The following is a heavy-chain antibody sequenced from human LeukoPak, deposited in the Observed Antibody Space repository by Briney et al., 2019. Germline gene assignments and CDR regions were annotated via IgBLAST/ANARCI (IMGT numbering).Heavy chain of an antibody. J-gene: IGHJ4*02. CDR2: IYYSGST. D-gene: IGHD3-9*01. CDR1: GGSISSYY. CDR3: ARGYFDWLTQFDY. Sequence: SETLSLTCTVSGGSISSYYWSWIRQPPGKGLEWIGYIYYSGSTNYNPSLKSRVTISVDKSKNQFSLKLSSVTAADTAVYYCARGYFDWLTQFDYWGQGTLVTVSS. V-gene: IGHV4-59*01.